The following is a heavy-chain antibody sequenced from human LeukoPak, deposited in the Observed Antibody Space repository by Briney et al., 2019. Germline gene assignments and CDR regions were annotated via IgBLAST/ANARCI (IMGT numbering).Heavy chain of an antibody. CDR3: VRGGDTHYGLDY. CDR2: INAVGSGT. CDR1: GFTFNRHW. Sequence: GGSLRLSCTDSGFTFNRHWMHWVRQAPGKGLEWVSHINAVGSGTAYADFVKGRFTISRDNAKNKVYLQMNSLRADDTALYYCVRGGDTHYGLDYWGQGALVTVSS. D-gene: IGHD3-10*01. J-gene: IGHJ4*02. V-gene: IGHV3-74*01.